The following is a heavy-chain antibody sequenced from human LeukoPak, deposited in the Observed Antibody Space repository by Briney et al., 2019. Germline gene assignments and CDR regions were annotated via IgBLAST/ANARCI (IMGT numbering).Heavy chain of an antibody. J-gene: IGHJ1*01. CDR1: GFTFNRCW. CDR3: TSWGDTTAEYFQR. V-gene: IGHV3-7*01. CDR2: INPDGRDT. Sequence: GGSLRLSCVVSGFTFNRCWMNWVRQAPGKGLEWVAHINPDGRDTYYVDSVKGRFTISRDNAQNSMYLQMNSLRVEDTAVYYCTSWGDTTAEYFQRWGQGTLVNVSS. D-gene: IGHD2-21*02.